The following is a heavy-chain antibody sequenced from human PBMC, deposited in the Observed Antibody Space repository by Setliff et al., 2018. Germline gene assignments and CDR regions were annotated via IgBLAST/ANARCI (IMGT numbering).Heavy chain of an antibody. CDR3: ARVGSLAPLYYGNY. CDR2: INPNSGGT. CDR1: GYTFTGYS. D-gene: IGHD3-10*01. Sequence: ASVKVSCKASGYTFTGYSMHWVRRAPGQGLEWMGRINPNSGGTNYAQKFQGRVTMTRDTSISTAYMELSRLRSDDTAVYYCARVGSLAPLYYGNYWGQGTLVTVSS. J-gene: IGHJ4*02. V-gene: IGHV1-2*06.